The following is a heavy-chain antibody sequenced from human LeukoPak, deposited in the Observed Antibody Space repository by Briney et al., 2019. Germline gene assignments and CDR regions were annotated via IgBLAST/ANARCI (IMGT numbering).Heavy chain of an antibody. J-gene: IGHJ5*01. D-gene: IGHD2-15*01. Sequence: GESLKISCKASGYSFSTYWIGWVRQMPGKGLEWMGIIYPGDSDTRYSPSFQGQVTISADRSISVAYLQWSRLKASDTAMYYCVRTPTCSSGSCYPNWFDSWGQGTLVTVSS. V-gene: IGHV5-51*01. CDR2: IYPGDSDT. CDR1: GYSFSTYW. CDR3: VRTPTCSSGSCYPNWFDS.